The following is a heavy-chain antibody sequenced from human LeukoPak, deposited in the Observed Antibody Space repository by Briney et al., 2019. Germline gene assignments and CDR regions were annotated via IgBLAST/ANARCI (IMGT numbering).Heavy chain of an antibody. CDR3: ARGRFGSSGYYSY. D-gene: IGHD3-22*01. V-gene: IGHV4-34*01. Sequence: SETLSLTCTVSGGSISSYYWSWIRQPPGKGLEWIGEINHSGSTNYNPSLKSRVTISVDTSKNQFSLKLSSVTAADTAVYYCARGRFGSSGYYSYWGQGTLVTVSS. CDR2: INHSGST. J-gene: IGHJ4*02. CDR1: GGSISSYY.